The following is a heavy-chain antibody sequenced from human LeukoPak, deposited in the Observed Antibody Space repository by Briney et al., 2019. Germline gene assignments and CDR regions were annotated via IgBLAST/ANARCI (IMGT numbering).Heavy chain of an antibody. CDR1: GGTFSSYA. D-gene: IGHD3-9*01. J-gene: IGHJ4*02. Sequence: SVKVSCKASGGTFSSYAISWVRQAPGQGLEWMGGIIPIFGTANYAQKFQGRVTITADESTSTAYMELSSLRSEDTAVYYCARATGGYDILTGYEAPDYWGQGTLVTVSS. CDR3: ARATGGYDILTGYEAPDY. V-gene: IGHV1-69*13. CDR2: IIPIFGTA.